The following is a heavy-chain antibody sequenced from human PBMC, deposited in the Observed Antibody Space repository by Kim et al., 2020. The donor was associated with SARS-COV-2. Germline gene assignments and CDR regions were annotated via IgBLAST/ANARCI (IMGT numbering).Heavy chain of an antibody. CDR3: ARRARPSYIGFFFDY. Sequence: SETLSLTCAVYGGSFSGYYWSWIRQPPGKGLEWIGEINHSGSTNYNPSLKSRVTISVDTSKNQFSLKLSSVTAADTAVYYCARRARPSYIGFFFDYWGQG. V-gene: IGHV4-34*01. D-gene: IGHD1-26*01. J-gene: IGHJ4*02. CDR2: INHSGST. CDR1: GGSFSGYY.